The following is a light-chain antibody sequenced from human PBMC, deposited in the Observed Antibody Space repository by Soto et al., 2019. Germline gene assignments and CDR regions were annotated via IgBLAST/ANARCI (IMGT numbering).Light chain of an antibody. J-gene: IGLJ2*01. CDR2: AVS. CDR3: CSYTSLSTVV. CDR1: SGDVGGYNH. V-gene: IGLV2-14*01. Sequence: QSALTQPASVSGSPGQSITISCTGTSGDVGGYNHVSWYQHSPGKAPKLILFAVSDRPSGVSHRFSGSKSGNTASLTISGLQADDEADYYCCSYTSLSTVVFGGGTKLTVL.